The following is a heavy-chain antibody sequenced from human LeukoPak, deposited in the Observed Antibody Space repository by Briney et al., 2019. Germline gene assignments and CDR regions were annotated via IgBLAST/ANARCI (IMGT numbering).Heavy chain of an antibody. V-gene: IGHV3-48*01. Sequence: PGGSLRLSCAASGFTFSTYSMNWVRQAPGKGLEWVSFISSSSTNIYYADSVKGRFTISRDNAKNSLSLQMNSLRAEDTAVYYCARDGGRVVVTAEPDFDYWGQGTLVTVSS. CDR1: GFTFSTYS. CDR2: ISSSSTNI. J-gene: IGHJ4*02. CDR3: ARDGGRVVVTAEPDFDY. D-gene: IGHD2-21*02.